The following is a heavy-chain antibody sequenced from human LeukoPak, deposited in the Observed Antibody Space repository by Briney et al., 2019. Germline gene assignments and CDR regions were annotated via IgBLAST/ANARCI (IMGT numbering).Heavy chain of an antibody. CDR2: IKHDSSEK. D-gene: IGHD3-16*01. CDR3: VNDLARRGGY. V-gene: IGHV3-7*01. CDR1: GIIFSDYW. Sequence: GGSLRLSCAVSGIIFSDYWMSWVRQAPGKGLEWVANIKHDSSEKYYVDSVKGRFTISRDNAKNSLYLQMNSLRAADTAVYYCVNDLARRGGYWGQGTLVTVSA. J-gene: IGHJ4*02.